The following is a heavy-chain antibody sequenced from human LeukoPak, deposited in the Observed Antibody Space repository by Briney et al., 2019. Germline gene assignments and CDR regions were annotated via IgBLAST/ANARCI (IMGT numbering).Heavy chain of an antibody. CDR3: ARGSGWYDPDY. J-gene: IGHJ4*02. V-gene: IGHV1-2*04. Sequence: ASVKVSCKASGYTFTGYYVHWVRQAPGQGLEWMGWFDPYSGVPNYAQKFQGWVTVTRVTCISAANMELTGLSSDDTAVYYCARGSGWYDPDYWGQGTLVTVSS. D-gene: IGHD6-19*01. CDR2: FDPYSGVP. CDR1: GYTFTGYY.